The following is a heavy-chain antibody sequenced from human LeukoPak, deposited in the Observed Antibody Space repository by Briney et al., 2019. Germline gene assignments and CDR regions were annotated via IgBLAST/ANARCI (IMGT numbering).Heavy chain of an antibody. CDR1: GGSISSSSYY. CDR3: ARLYWYYYYYGMDV. D-gene: IGHD2-2*02. CDR2: IYYSGST. Sequence: SETLSLTCTVSGGSISSSSYYWSWIRQPPGKGLEWIGYIYYSGSTNYNPSLKSRVTISVDTSKNQFSLKLSSVTAADTAVYYCARLYWYYYYYGMDVWGQGTTVTVSS. V-gene: IGHV4-61*05. J-gene: IGHJ6*02.